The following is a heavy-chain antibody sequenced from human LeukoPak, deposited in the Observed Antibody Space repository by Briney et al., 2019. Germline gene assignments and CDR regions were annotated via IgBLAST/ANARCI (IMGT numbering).Heavy chain of an antibody. CDR1: GFTFSSYA. Sequence: PGRSLRLSCAASGFTFSSYAMHWVRQAPGKELEWVAFISYDGGDKYYADSVKGRFTISRDNSKNTLFLQMNSLRAEDTAVYYCARENWNFHFDYWGQGTLVTVSS. CDR3: ARENWNFHFDY. V-gene: IGHV3-30*01. J-gene: IGHJ4*02. CDR2: ISYDGGDK. D-gene: IGHD1-7*01.